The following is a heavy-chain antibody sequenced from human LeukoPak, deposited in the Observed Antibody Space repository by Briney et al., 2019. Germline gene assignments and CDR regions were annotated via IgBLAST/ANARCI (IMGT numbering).Heavy chain of an antibody. J-gene: IGHJ6*04. CDR1: GGSFSGYY. V-gene: IGHV4-34*01. Sequence: SETLSLTCAVYGGSFSGYYWSWVRQPPGKGLEWIGEINHSGSTNYNPSLKSRVTISVDTSKNQFSLKLSSVTAADTAVYYCARDNKQQLVRYYYYVMDVWGKGTTVTVSS. D-gene: IGHD6-13*01. CDR3: ARDNKQQLVRYYYYVMDV. CDR2: INHSGST.